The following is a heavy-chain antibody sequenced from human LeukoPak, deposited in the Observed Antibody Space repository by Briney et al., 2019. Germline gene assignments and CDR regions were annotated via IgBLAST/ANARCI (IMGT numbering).Heavy chain of an antibody. V-gene: IGHV3-33*01. J-gene: IGHJ4*02. CDR1: GFTFSSYG. D-gene: IGHD3-10*01. CDR2: IWYDGSNK. CDR3: AREGGFGELFFDY. Sequence: GGSLRLSCAASGFTFSSYGMHWVRQAPGKGLEWVAVIWYDGSNKYYADSVKGRFTISRDNSKNTLYLQMNSLRAEDTAVYYCAREGGFGELFFDYWGQGTLVTVSS.